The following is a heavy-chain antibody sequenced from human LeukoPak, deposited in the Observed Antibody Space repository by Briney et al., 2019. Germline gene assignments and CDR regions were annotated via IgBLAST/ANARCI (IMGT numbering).Heavy chain of an antibody. V-gene: IGHV3-11*01. CDR3: ARDSISGRLDY. CDR1: GFTFSDAW. D-gene: IGHD3-10*01. CDR2: ISSSGSTI. J-gene: IGHJ4*02. Sequence: GGSLRLSCVDSGFTFSDAWMSWVRQAPGKGLEWVSYISSSGSTIYYADSVKGRFTISRDNAKNSLYLQMNSLRAEDTAVYYCARDSISGRLDYWGQGTLVTVSS.